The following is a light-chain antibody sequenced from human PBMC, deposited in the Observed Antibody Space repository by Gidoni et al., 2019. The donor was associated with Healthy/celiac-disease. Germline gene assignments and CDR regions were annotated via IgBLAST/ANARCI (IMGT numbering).Light chain of an antibody. CDR2: SGS. Sequence: VMSQSQLSLPVPPGEPASISSRSSQSLLHSNGYNYLDWYLQKPGQSPQLLIYSGSTRASGVPHRFSGSGSGTDFTLKISRVETENVGVYYCMQALQALTFGGGTKVGIK. CDR3: MQALQALT. CDR1: QSLLHSNGYNY. V-gene: IGKV2-28*01. J-gene: IGKJ4*01.